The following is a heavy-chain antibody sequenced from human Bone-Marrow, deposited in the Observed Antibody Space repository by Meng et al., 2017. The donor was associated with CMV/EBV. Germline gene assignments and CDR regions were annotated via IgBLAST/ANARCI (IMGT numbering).Heavy chain of an antibody. D-gene: IGHD4-23*01. Sequence: CEASGYTFPSYGISWVRQAPGQGLEWMGWISAYNGNTNYAQKLQGRVTMTTDTSTSTAYMELRSLRSDDTAVYYCAREDYGGKLFDYWGQGTLVTVSS. J-gene: IGHJ4*02. CDR1: GYTFPSYG. CDR3: AREDYGGKLFDY. V-gene: IGHV1-18*01. CDR2: ISAYNGNT.